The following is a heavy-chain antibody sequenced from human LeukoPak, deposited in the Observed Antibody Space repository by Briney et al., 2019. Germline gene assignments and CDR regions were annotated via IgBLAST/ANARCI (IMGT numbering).Heavy chain of an antibody. CDR1: GFTFSSYG. V-gene: IGHV3-30*02. Sequence: GGSLRLSCAASGFTFSSYGMHWVRQAPGKGLEWVAFIRYDGSNKYYADSVKGRFTISRDNSKNTLYLQMNSLRAEDTAVYYCARGESITMVRGVDGAFDIWGQGTMVTVSS. J-gene: IGHJ3*02. D-gene: IGHD3-10*01. CDR2: IRYDGSNK. CDR3: ARGESITMVRGVDGAFDI.